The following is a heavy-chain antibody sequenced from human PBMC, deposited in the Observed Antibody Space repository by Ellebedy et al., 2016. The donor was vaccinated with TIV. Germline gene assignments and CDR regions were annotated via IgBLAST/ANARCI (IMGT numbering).Heavy chain of an antibody. D-gene: IGHD2-21*01. Sequence: SETLSLTXAVYGASFSHYYWTRIRQSPGKGLEWIGEINHSGSSNHNPSLKSRVTLSVDRSKNHFSLKLNSVTAADTAVYYCARGRGGAYSIPFDYWGQGTLVTVSS. V-gene: IGHV4-34*01. CDR2: INHSGSS. J-gene: IGHJ4*02. CDR3: ARGRGGAYSIPFDY. CDR1: GASFSHYY.